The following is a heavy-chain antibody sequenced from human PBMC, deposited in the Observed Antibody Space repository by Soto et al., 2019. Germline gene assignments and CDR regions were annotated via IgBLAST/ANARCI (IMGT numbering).Heavy chain of an antibody. Sequence: SETLSLTCAVSGGSISSSNWWSWVRQPPGKGLEWIGYIYYSGSTNYKPSLKSRVTISVDTSKNQFSLKLSSVTAADTAVYYCARVGYNYGEVINAFDIWGQGTMVTVSS. V-gene: IGHV4-4*02. D-gene: IGHD5-18*01. CDR3: ARVGYNYGEVINAFDI. J-gene: IGHJ3*02. CDR2: IYYSGST. CDR1: GGSISSSNW.